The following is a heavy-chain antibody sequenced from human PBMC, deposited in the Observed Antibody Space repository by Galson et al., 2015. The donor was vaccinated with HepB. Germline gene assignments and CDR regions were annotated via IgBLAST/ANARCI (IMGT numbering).Heavy chain of an antibody. CDR3: ARGPAIASFSRTGEAFDF. CDR1: SYAFTSHG. CDR2: INTHNGNT. D-gene: IGHD1-1*01. V-gene: IGHV1-18*01. Sequence: SVKVSCKASSYAFTSHGLSWVRQAPGQGLEWMGWINTHNGNTQYAEELQGRVFMTTDTPTTTVYMELRSLDSDDTAVYYCARGPAIASFSRTGEAFDFWGQGTLVTVSS. J-gene: IGHJ3*01.